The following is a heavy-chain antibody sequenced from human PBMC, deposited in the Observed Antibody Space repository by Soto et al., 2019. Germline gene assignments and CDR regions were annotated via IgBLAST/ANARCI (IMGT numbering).Heavy chain of an antibody. CDR1: GFTFSSYS. V-gene: IGHV3-48*01. Sequence: GGSLRLSCAASGFTFSSYSMNWVRQAPGKGLEWVSYISSSSSTIYYADSVKGRFTISRDNAKNSLYLQMNSLRAEDTAVYYCARGSGMEEWLVPFGYWGQGTLVTVSS. CDR2: ISSSSSTI. CDR3: ARGSGMEEWLVPFGY. D-gene: IGHD6-19*01. J-gene: IGHJ4*02.